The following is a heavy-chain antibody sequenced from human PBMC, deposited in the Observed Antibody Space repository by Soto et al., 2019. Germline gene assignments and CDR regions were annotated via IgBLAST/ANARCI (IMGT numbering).Heavy chain of an antibody. CDR1: RFTFSSYA. Sequence: PGGSLRLSCVVSRFTFSSYAMTWVRQAPGKGLEWVSAISNSGGSTYYADSVKGRFRISRDNSKNSLYLQMNSLRAEDTAVYYCAKVLGGNPGAFDIWGQGTMVTVSS. J-gene: IGHJ3*02. CDR3: AKVLGGNPGAFDI. CDR2: ISNSGGST. D-gene: IGHD1-26*01. V-gene: IGHV3-23*01.